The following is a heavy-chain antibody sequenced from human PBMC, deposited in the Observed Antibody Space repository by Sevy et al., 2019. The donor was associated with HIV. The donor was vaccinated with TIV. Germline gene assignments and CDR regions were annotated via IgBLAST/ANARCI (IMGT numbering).Heavy chain of an antibody. Sequence: GGSLRLSCAASGFTFSSYSMNWVRQAPGKGLEWVSSISSSSSYIYYADSVKGRFTISRDNAKNSLYLQMNSLRAEDTAVYYCASALGRGYCSGGSCFYWFDPWGQGTLVTVSS. CDR3: ASALGRGYCSGGSCFYWFDP. D-gene: IGHD2-15*01. CDR2: ISSSSSYI. CDR1: GFTFSSYS. J-gene: IGHJ5*02. V-gene: IGHV3-21*01.